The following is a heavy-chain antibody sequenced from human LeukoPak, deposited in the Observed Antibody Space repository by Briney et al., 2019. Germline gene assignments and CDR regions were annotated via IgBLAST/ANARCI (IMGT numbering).Heavy chain of an antibody. CDR2: ISKDGSDK. Sequence: PGRSLRLSCAASGFTFSDYAMHWVRQAPGKGLEWVAVISKDGSDKYYPGSVRGRFTISRDNSKNTIYLQMDSLRAEDTAIYYCARGAAGYSYGWGQGTLVTVSS. J-gene: IGHJ4*02. CDR1: GFTFSDYA. V-gene: IGHV3-30-3*01. CDR3: ARGAAGYSYG. D-gene: IGHD5-18*01.